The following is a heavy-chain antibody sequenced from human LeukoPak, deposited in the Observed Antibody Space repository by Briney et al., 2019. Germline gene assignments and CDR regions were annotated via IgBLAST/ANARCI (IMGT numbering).Heavy chain of an antibody. CDR3: ASGPVDYGDYWYFDL. J-gene: IGHJ2*01. CDR1: GFTFSSYA. D-gene: IGHD4-17*01. V-gene: IGHV3-23*01. Sequence: PGGSLRLSCAASGFTFSSYAMSWVRQASGKGLEWVSLISGGGGSTYYADSVKGRFTISRDNSKNTLYLQMNSLRAEDTAVYYCASGPVDYGDYWYFDLWGRGTLVTVSS. CDR2: ISGGGGST.